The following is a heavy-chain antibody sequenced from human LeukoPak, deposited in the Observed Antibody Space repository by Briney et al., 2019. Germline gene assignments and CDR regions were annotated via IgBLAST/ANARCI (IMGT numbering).Heavy chain of an antibody. CDR1: GGTFSSYA. J-gene: IGHJ6*02. D-gene: IGHD3-3*01. CDR3: ARLPGGERDYDFWSGYYDYYYYGMDV. Sequence: GASVKVSCKASGGTFSSYAISWVRQAPGQGLEWMGGIIPIFGTANYAKKFQGRVTITADESSSTAYMELSSLRSEDTAVYYCARLPGGERDYDFWSGYYDYYYYGMDVWGQGTTVTVSS. CDR2: IIPIFGTA. V-gene: IGHV1-69*01.